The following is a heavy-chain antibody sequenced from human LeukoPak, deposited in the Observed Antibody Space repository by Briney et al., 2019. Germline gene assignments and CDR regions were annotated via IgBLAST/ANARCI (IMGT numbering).Heavy chain of an antibody. V-gene: IGHV1-18*01. CDR1: GYTFTSYG. Sequence: ASVKVTCKASGYTFTSYGICWVRQAPGQGLEWMGWISDYNGNTNYAQKLQGRVTMTTDTSTTTAYTELRSLRSHDTATYHCTAVFYRDSLPAGWFGHWGQGTLVTVSS. J-gene: IGHJ5*02. CDR2: ISDYNGNT. CDR3: TAVFYRDSLPAGWFGH. D-gene: IGHD3-9*01.